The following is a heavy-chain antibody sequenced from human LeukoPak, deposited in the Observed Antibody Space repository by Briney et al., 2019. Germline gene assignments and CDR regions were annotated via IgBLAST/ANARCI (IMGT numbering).Heavy chain of an antibody. CDR3: AAHYYDSSGYINWFDP. D-gene: IGHD3-22*01. Sequence: PSETLSLTCDVNGGPLSGYYWSWVRQPPGKGLEWIGEINHSGSTKYNPSLKSRLIISVDTSKNQFSLKLSSVTAADTAVYYCAAHYYDSSGYINWFDPWGQGTLVTVSS. CDR1: GGPLSGYY. CDR2: INHSGST. V-gene: IGHV4-34*01. J-gene: IGHJ5*02.